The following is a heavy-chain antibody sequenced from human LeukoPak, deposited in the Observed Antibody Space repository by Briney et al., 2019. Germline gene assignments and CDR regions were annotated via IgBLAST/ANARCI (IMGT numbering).Heavy chain of an antibody. V-gene: IGHV4-39*01. J-gene: IGHJ4*02. CDR1: GGSISSSTSY. CDR3: ARQTYGSGSYYNLDC. Sequence: PSETLSLTCSVSGGSISSSTSYWGCIRQPRGKGLEWIGTIYYSGSTYYNPSLKSRVTISVDTSKNQFSLKLGSVTAADTAVYYCARQTYGSGSYYNLDCWGQGTLVTVSS. CDR2: IYYSGST. D-gene: IGHD3-10*01.